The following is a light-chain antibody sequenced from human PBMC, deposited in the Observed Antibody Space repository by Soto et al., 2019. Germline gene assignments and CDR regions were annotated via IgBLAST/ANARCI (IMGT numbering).Light chain of an antibody. CDR1: QSVSSD. CDR2: DAS. Sequence: EIVMTQSPATLSVSPEERATLSCRASQSVSSDLAWYQQKPGQAPRLLIYDASTRATGIPVRFSGSGSGTEFTLTISSLQSEDFALYYCQQYNKWPPLTFGGGTKVEI. CDR3: QQYNKWPPLT. V-gene: IGKV3-15*01. J-gene: IGKJ4*01.